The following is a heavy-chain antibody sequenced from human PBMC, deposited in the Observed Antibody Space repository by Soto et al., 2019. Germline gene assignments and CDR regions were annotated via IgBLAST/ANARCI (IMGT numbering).Heavy chain of an antibody. CDR3: ARDPGAAAIRYLDF. D-gene: IGHD6-25*01. J-gene: IGHJ4*02. CDR1: GYTYLGYG. Sequence: QVQLVQSGAEVMEAGASVKVSCKTSGYTYLGYGFTWVRRAPGQGLEWVGWISGYNGDTKYAKKSQGRVAMTTDTSTSTVSMELRSLRFDDTAGYYCARDPGAAAIRYLDFWGQGTLVTVSS. CDR2: ISGYNGDT. V-gene: IGHV1-18*01.